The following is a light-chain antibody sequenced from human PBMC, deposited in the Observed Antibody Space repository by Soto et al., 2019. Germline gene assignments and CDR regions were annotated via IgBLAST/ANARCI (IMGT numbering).Light chain of an antibody. CDR2: AAF. Sequence: DIQMTQSPSSLSASVGDRVTITCRASQSIRNFLNWYQQKPGKAPNLLIYAAFSLQSGVPSRFSGSGSGTDFTLTISGLQPEDSATYYCQQSYNTPWTFGQGTKVEIK. J-gene: IGKJ1*01. CDR3: QQSYNTPWT. CDR1: QSIRNF. V-gene: IGKV1-39*01.